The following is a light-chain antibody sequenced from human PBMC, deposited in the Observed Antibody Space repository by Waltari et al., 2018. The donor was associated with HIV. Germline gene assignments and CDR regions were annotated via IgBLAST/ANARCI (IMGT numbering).Light chain of an antibody. CDR1: SGSIASTS. CDR3: QSYDSSNVV. Sequence: NFMLTQPHSVSESPGKTVTISCTRSSGSIASTSVQWYQKRPGSAPTTVIYEDNQRPSGVPDRFSGSIDSSSNSASLTISGLKTEDEADYYCQSYDSSNVVFGGGTKLTVL. CDR2: EDN. J-gene: IGLJ2*01. V-gene: IGLV6-57*04.